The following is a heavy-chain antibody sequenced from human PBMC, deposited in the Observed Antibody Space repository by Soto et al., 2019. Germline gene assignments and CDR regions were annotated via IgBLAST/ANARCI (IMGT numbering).Heavy chain of an antibody. CDR1: GFSLTTSGVG. J-gene: IGHJ4*02. Sequence: QITLNESGPTVVRPTETLTLTCRFSGFSLTTSGVGVGWIRQSLGKAPEWLALIYWDDDKRYSASLKSRLTTTKDTSKNQVVLTVSDLDPTDTATYYCAHRVLRTVFGLVTTTAIYFDFWGQGTPVAVSS. CDR2: IYWDDDK. V-gene: IGHV2-5*02. CDR3: AHRVLRTVFGLVTTTAIYFDF. D-gene: IGHD3-3*01.